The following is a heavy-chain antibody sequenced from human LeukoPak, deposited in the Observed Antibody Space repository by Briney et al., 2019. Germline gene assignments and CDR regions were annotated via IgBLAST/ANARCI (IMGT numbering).Heavy chain of an antibody. J-gene: IGHJ4*02. D-gene: IGHD6-13*01. CDR1: GYTFTSFG. V-gene: IGHV1-18*01. Sequence: ASVEVSCKASGYTFTSFGISWVRQAPGQGLEWVGWIGAYNGNTKYGQKLQGRVTMTTDTSTSTAYMELRSLRSDDAAVYYCARDQMNIAAAGAYFDYWGQGTLVTVSS. CDR2: IGAYNGNT. CDR3: ARDQMNIAAAGAYFDY.